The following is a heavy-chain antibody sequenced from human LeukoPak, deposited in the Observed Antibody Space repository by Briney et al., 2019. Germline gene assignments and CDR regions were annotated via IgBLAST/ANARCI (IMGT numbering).Heavy chain of an antibody. Sequence: SETLSLTCAVYGGSFSGYYWSWIRQPPGKGLEWIGEINHSGSTNYNPSLKSRVTISVDTSKNQFSLKLSSVTAADTAVYYCARLAAAGTREGGFDYWGQGTLVTVSS. CDR2: INHSGST. V-gene: IGHV4-34*01. CDR3: ARLAAAGTREGGFDY. J-gene: IGHJ4*02. CDR1: GGSFSGYY. D-gene: IGHD6-13*01.